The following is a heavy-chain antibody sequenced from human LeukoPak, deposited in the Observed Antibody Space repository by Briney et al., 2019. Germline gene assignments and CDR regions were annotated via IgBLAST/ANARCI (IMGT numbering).Heavy chain of an antibody. CDR3: ARSSYCSGGSCYRDAFDI. J-gene: IGHJ3*02. Sequence: SETLSLTCTVSGGSISSYHWSWIRQPPGKGLEWIGYIYYSGSTNYNPSLKSRVTISVDTSRNQFSLKLSSVTAADTAVYYCARSSYCSGGSCYRDAFDIWGQGTMVTVSS. D-gene: IGHD2-15*01. CDR1: GGSISSYH. V-gene: IGHV4-59*01. CDR2: IYYSGST.